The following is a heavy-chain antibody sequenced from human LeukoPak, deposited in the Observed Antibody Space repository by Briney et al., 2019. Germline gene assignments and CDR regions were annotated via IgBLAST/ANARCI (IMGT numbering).Heavy chain of an antibody. CDR1: GYTLTELS. J-gene: IGHJ6*03. CDR3: ANVHYDSSGLLRSTGYYMDI. D-gene: IGHD3-22*01. Sequence: ALVKVSCKVSGYTLTELSMHWVRQAPGKGLEWMGGFDPEDGATIYAQKFQGRVTMTEDTSTDTAYMELSSLRSEDTAVYYCANVHYDSSGLLRSTGYYMDIWGKGTTVTVSS. V-gene: IGHV1-24*01. CDR2: FDPEDGAT.